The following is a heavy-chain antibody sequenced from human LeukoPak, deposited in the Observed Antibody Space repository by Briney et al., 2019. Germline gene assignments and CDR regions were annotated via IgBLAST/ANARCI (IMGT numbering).Heavy chain of an antibody. J-gene: IGHJ4*02. CDR3: AREPEWFGELSLDY. Sequence: GRSLRLSCAASGFTFSSYGMHWVRQAPGKGLEWVAVIWYDGSNKYYADSVKGRFTISRDNSKNTLYLQVNSLRAEDTAVYYCAREPEWFGELSLDYWGQGTLVTVSS. CDR1: GFTFSSYG. CDR2: IWYDGSNK. V-gene: IGHV3-33*01. D-gene: IGHD3-10*01.